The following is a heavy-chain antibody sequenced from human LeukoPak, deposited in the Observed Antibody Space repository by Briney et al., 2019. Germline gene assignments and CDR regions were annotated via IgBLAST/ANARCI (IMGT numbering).Heavy chain of an antibody. CDR1: GYTFTSYA. CDR3: AREGFRDAFDI. CDR2: INAGNGNT. V-gene: IGHV1-3*01. D-gene: IGHD3-10*01. J-gene: IGHJ3*02. Sequence: ASVKVSCKASGYTFTSYAMHWVRQAPGQRLEWTGWINAGNGNTKYSQKFQGRVTITRDTSASTAYMELSSLRSEDTAVYYCAREGFRDAFDIWGQGTMVTVSS.